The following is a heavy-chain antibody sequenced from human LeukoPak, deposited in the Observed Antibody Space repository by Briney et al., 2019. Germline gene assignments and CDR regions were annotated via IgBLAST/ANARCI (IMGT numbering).Heavy chain of an antibody. D-gene: IGHD3-9*01. V-gene: IGHV3-23*01. J-gene: IGHJ4*02. CDR2: ISGSGGST. CDR3: AKDLGPYDVLTVGIDY. CDR1: GFTFSSYA. Sequence: PGGSLRLSCAASGFTFSSYAMSWVRQAPRKGLEWVSAISGSGGSTYYTDSVKGRFTISRHNSKNTLYLQMNRLRAEDTAVYYCAKDLGPYDVLTVGIDYWGQGTLVTVSS.